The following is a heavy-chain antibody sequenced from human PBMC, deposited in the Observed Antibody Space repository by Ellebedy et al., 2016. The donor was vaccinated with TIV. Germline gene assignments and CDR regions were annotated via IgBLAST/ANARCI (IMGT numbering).Heavy chain of an antibody. V-gene: IGHV3-21*01. CDR2: ITATTGDK. D-gene: IGHD1-26*01. J-gene: IGHJ6*02. CDR3: ARAVDSGRDMDV. Sequence: GGSLRLSXAASGFMFGSYRMNWVRQSPGKGLEWVSCITATTGDKYYADSVKGRFTISRDNSKNTLYLQMNSLRVEDTAVYYCARAVDSGRDMDVWGQGTTVTVSS. CDR1: GFMFGSYR.